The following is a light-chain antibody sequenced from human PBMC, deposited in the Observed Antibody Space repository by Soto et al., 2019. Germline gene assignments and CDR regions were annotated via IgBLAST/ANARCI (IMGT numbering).Light chain of an antibody. J-gene: IGKJ1*01. V-gene: IGKV1-39*01. CDR1: QDTSRS. CDR3: QQGSSLPWT. CDR2: AAS. Sequence: DTQVTQSPSFLSASVGDRVTITCRASQDTSRSLGWYQQKPGKAPKLLIYAASNLQSGVPSRFSGSGSGTDFALNISSLQADDFGTYYCQQGSSLPWTFGQGTKVDI.